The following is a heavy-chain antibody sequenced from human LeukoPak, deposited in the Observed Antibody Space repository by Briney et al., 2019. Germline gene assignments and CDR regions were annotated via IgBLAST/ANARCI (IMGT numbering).Heavy chain of an antibody. CDR1: GGSISNYY. CDR3: ARGGPGATRIDY. CDR2: IYYSGST. Sequence: SETLSLTCTVSGGSISNYYWSWIRQPPGKGLEWIGYIYYSGSTNYNPSLKSRVTISVDTSKNQFSLKLSSVTAADTAVYYCARGGPGATRIDYWGQGTLVTVSS. V-gene: IGHV4-59*01. J-gene: IGHJ4*02. D-gene: IGHD1-26*01.